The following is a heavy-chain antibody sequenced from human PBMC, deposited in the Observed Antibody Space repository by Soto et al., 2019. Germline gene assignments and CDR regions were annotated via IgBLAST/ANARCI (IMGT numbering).Heavy chain of an antibody. CDR2: ISGSGGNT. J-gene: IGHJ4*02. CDR1: GFTFSSYA. V-gene: IGHV3-23*01. Sequence: EVQLLESGGDLQQPGGSLRLSCAASGFTFSSYATNWVRQTPGKGLQWVSAISGSGGNTYYADSVKGRFTISRDNSKNTLYLQMNGLTVEDTAMYYCAKEPTAVDPRDLFGGNPPADYWGQGTLVTVSS. D-gene: IGHD2-15*01. CDR3: AKEPTAVDPRDLFGGNPPADY.